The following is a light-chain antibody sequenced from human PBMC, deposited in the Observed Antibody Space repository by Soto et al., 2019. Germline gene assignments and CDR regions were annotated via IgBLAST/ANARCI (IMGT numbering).Light chain of an antibody. V-gene: IGKV1-5*01. CDR2: DVS. Sequence: DIQMTQSPSTLSASVGERVTITCRASQSVSNWLAWYQQKPGKAPKLLIYDVSSLESGVPSRFSGSGPGTEFILTISSLQPDDCATYYCQQYDSYSWTFDQGTKVEMK. CDR3: QQYDSYSWT. CDR1: QSVSNW. J-gene: IGKJ1*01.